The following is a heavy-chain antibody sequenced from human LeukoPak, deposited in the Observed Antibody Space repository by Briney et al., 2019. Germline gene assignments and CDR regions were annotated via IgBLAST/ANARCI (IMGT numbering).Heavy chain of an antibody. CDR1: GFTFSDYA. D-gene: IGHD6-13*01. Sequence: PGGSLRLSCAASGFTFSDYAMSWVRQAPGKGLEWVSSISWNSGNMYYVDSVKGRFTISRDNAKNSLSLQMNSLKPEDTALYYCAKGPGLGAGKRYLDLWGRGTLVIVSS. V-gene: IGHV3-9*01. CDR2: ISWNSGNM. CDR3: AKGPGLGAGKRYLDL. J-gene: IGHJ2*01.